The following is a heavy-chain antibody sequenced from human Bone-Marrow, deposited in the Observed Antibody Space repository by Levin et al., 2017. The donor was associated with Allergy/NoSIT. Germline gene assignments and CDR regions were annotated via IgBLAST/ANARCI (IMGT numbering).Heavy chain of an antibody. Sequence: GESLKISCTASGFTFNNFAMMWVRQAPGKGLEWVSTIAGDGATYYADSVKRRFTISRDNSKDTLYVEMTSLRVEDTAVYYCAKGVAAGKVDRFDPWGQGTLVTVAS. D-gene: IGHD6-13*01. CDR2: IAGDGAT. V-gene: IGHV3-23*01. CDR1: GFTFNNFA. CDR3: AKGVAAGKVDRFDP. J-gene: IGHJ5*02.